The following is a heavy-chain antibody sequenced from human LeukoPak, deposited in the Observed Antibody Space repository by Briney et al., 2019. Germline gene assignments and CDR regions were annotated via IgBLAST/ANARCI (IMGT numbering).Heavy chain of an antibody. CDR3: ARSSLDYDFWSGYFQNWFDP. V-gene: IGHV1-69*13. J-gene: IGHJ5*02. CDR2: IIPIFGTA. Sequence: GASVKVSCKASGGTFSSYAISWVRQAPGQGLKWMGGIIPIFGTANYAQKFQGRVTITADESTSTAYMELSSLRSEDTAVYYCARSSLDYDFWSGYFQNWFDPWGQGTLVTVSS. CDR1: GGTFSSYA. D-gene: IGHD3-3*01.